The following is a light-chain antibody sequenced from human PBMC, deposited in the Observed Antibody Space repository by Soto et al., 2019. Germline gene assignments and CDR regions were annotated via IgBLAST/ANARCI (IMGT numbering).Light chain of an antibody. V-gene: IGLV2-14*03. CDR2: DVT. CDR1: SSDVGGSNH. Sequence: QSVLTQPASVSGSPGQSITISCTGTSSDVGGSNHVSWYQQHPDKAPRLMLYDVTNRPSGVSNRFSGSKSGNTASLTISGLQAEDEADYYCSSYTTMRTVKFGGGTKVTVL. J-gene: IGLJ2*01. CDR3: SSYTTMRTVK.